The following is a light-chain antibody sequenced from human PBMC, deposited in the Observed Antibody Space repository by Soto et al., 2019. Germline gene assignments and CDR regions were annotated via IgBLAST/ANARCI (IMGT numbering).Light chain of an antibody. J-gene: IGKJ2*01. Sequence: EIVLTQSPATLSLSPGERATLSCGASQDVTSRYLAWYQQKPGLAPSLLIYDASYRASYIPVRFSGGGSGTNFTLTISSLEPEDAAVYYCQQYGHSPQTFGQGTKLEI. CDR2: DAS. CDR1: QDVTSRY. V-gene: IGKV3D-20*01. CDR3: QQYGHSPQT.